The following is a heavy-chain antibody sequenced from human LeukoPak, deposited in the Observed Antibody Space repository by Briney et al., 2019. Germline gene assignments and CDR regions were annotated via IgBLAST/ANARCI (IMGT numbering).Heavy chain of an antibody. Sequence: PSETLSLTCTVSGGSISSYYWSRIRQPAGKGLEWIGRIYSGGNTNYNPSLKSRVTMSVDTSKNQFSLKLSSVTAADTAVYYCARGSVITFGGVTQTGGNWFDPWGQGTLVTVSS. CDR1: GGSISSYY. J-gene: IGHJ5*02. CDR2: IYSGGNT. CDR3: ARGSVITFGGVTQTGGNWFDP. D-gene: IGHD3-16*01. V-gene: IGHV4-4*07.